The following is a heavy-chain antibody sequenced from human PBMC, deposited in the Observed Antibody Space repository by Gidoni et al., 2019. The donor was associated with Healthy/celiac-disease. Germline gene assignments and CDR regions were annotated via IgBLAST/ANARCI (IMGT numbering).Heavy chain of an antibody. CDR2: IYYSGST. Sequence: QLQLQESGPGLVKPSETLSLTCTVSGGSISSSSYYWGWIRQPPGKGLEWIGSIYYSGSTYYNPSLKSRVTISVDTSKNQFSLKLSSVTAADTAVYYCARHVRGGEMATIGPFGYWGQGTLVTVSS. V-gene: IGHV4-39*01. J-gene: IGHJ4*02. CDR3: ARHVRGGEMATIGPFGY. CDR1: GGSISSSSYY. D-gene: IGHD5-12*01.